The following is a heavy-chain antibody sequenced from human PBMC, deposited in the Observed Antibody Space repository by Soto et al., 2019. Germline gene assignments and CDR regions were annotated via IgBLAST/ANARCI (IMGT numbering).Heavy chain of an antibody. D-gene: IGHD5-12*01. CDR2: LSGSGSTT. CDR3: AKASKGYTGYDLDY. J-gene: IGHJ4*02. V-gene: IGHV3-23*01. Sequence: EVQLLESGGDLVQPGGSLRLSCAASGFSFGGYGMSWVRQAPGKGLEWVSALSGSGSTTYYADSVRGRFIISRDNSRETLFLQMNSLRAEDTAVYFCAKASKGYTGYDLDYWGQGTVVTVSP. CDR1: GFSFGGYG.